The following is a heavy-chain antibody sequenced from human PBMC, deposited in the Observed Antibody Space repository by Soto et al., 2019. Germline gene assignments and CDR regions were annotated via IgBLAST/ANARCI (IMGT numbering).Heavy chain of an antibody. CDR2: IYHSGST. V-gene: IGHV4-30-2*01. D-gene: IGHD3-16*01. CDR1: GGSISSGGSS. J-gene: IGHJ4*02. CDR3: ARNDPLGGLDY. Sequence: SETLSLTCAVSGGSISSGGSSWNWIRQPPGKGLEWIGYIYHSGSTYYNPSLKSRVTISVDRSKNQFSLKLSSVTAADTAVYYCARNDPLGGLDYWGQGTLVTVSS.